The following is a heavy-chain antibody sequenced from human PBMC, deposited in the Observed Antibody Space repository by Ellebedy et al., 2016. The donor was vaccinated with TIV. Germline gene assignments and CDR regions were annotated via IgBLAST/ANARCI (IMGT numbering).Heavy chain of an antibody. CDR1: GFSFRSYW. CDR2: INQGGSDK. CDR3: ATDGSYGDYRSPTHAFEM. J-gene: IGHJ3*02. Sequence: GGSLRLSCGASGFSFRSYWMTWVRQAPGKGLEWVANINQGGSDKYYVDSVKGRFTVSRDNAQNSLFLQMNSLSAEDTAVYYCATDGSYGDYRSPTHAFEMWGQGTLVTVSS. V-gene: IGHV3-7*01. D-gene: IGHD4-17*01.